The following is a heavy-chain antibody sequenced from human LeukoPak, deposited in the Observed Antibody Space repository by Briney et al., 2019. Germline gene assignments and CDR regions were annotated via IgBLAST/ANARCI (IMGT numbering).Heavy chain of an antibody. CDR1: GFTFDDYA. V-gene: IGHV3-43D*03. D-gene: IGHD2-8*02. CDR2: ISWDGGST. Sequence: GGSLRLSCAASGFTFDDYAMHWVRQAPGKGLEWVSLISWDGGSTYYGDSVKGRFTISRDNSKNSLYLQMNSLRAEDTALYYCAKDRTGGAGGNYFDYWGQGTLVTVSS. J-gene: IGHJ4*02. CDR3: AKDRTGGAGGNYFDY.